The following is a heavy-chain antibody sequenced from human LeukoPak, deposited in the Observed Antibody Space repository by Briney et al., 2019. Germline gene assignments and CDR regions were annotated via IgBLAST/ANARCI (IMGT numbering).Heavy chain of an antibody. V-gene: IGHV3-48*01. CDR1: GFTFSDYE. CDR3: AREPSYSSSWYTSCDY. D-gene: IGHD6-13*01. Sequence: SGGSLRLSCAASGFTFSDYEMNWVRQAPGKGLEWLSHISVSGTTIHYADSVKGRFTISRDNAKNSVYLQMTSLRAEDTAVYFCAREPSYSSSWYTSCDYWGQGTLVTVSS. CDR2: ISVSGTTI. J-gene: IGHJ4*02.